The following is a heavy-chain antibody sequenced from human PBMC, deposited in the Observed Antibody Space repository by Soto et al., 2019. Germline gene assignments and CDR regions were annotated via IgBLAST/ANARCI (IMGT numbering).Heavy chain of an antibody. CDR1: GHTFTNYY. V-gene: IGHV1-46*01. D-gene: IGHD3-22*01. CDR3: AKDVHYDSSGGLDY. Sequence: GASVKVSCKASGHTFTNYYMHWVRQAPGQGLEWMGVIHYSGATPTYAQKFQGRVIIARDNSKNTVYLEVNGLRTEDTAVYYCAKDVHYDSSGGLDYWGQGTLVTVSS. CDR2: IHYSGATP. J-gene: IGHJ4*02.